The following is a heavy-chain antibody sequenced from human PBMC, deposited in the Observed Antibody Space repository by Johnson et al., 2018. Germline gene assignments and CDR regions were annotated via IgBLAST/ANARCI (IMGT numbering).Heavy chain of an antibody. V-gene: IGHV3-23*04. CDR3: ARGDYYDNNGYYYGGYFHL. D-gene: IGHD3-22*01. Sequence: EVQLVESGGALVQPGGSLRLSCAASGFTFRSYAMSWVRQAQGKGLEWVSGTSGSGDSTYYADSVKGRFTSSRDNSKNTLYLQMNSLGAGDTAVYYCARGDYYDNNGYYYGGYFHLWGQGTLVTVSS. CDR2: TSGSGDST. J-gene: IGHJ1*01. CDR1: GFTFRSYA.